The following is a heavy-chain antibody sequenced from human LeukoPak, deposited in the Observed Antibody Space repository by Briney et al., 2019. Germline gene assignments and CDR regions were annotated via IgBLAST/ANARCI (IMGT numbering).Heavy chain of an antibody. D-gene: IGHD6-19*01. V-gene: IGHV3-7*01. J-gene: IGHJ4*02. CDR2: IKQDGSGQ. CDR3: ATDRPYSSGWYFTFDY. Sequence: GGSLRLSCAASGFTFSSYWMSWVRQAPGKGLEWVSNIKQDGSGQYYVDSVKGRFTISRDNAKNSLYLQMNSLRAEDTAVYYCATDRPYSSGWYFTFDYWGQGTLVTVSS. CDR1: GFTFSSYW.